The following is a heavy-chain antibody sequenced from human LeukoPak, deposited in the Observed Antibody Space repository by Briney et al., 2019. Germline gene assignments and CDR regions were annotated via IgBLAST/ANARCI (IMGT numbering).Heavy chain of an antibody. CDR3: AKIPSSSLNS. J-gene: IGHJ4*02. Sequence: GESLKISCAASGFTFSSYAMSWVRQAPGKGLEWVSGFSSSGTGAYYADSVKGRFTISRDNSKNTMYLQMNSLRAGDTAVYYCAKIPSSSLNSWGQGTLVTVSS. CDR2: FSSSGTGA. D-gene: IGHD6-13*01. CDR1: GFTFSSYA. V-gene: IGHV3-23*01.